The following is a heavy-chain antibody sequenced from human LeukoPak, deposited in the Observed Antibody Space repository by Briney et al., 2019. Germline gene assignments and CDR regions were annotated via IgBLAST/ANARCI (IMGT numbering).Heavy chain of an antibody. Sequence: SETLSLTCAVYGGSFSGYYWSWIRQPPGKGLEWIGEINLSGSTNYNPSLKSRVTISVDTSKNQFSLKLSSVTAADTAVYYCARAPSAARPTDYWGQGTLVTVSS. CDR1: GGSFSGYY. CDR3: ARAPSAARPTDY. J-gene: IGHJ4*02. CDR2: INLSGST. V-gene: IGHV4-34*01. D-gene: IGHD6-6*01.